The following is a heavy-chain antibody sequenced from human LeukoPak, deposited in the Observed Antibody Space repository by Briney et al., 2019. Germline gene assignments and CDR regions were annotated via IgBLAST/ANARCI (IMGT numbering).Heavy chain of an antibody. CDR3: ASAGYFQPPDF. J-gene: IGHJ4*02. Sequence: ASVKVSCKASGHSFTGYYIHWVRQAPGQGLEWMGWSKPDSGGTRYAQEFQARVTMTRDTSISTVYMELSRLTSDDTAVYYCASAGYFQPPDFWGQGTLVTVSS. D-gene: IGHD2/OR15-2a*01. V-gene: IGHV1-2*02. CDR1: GHSFTGYY. CDR2: SKPDSGGT.